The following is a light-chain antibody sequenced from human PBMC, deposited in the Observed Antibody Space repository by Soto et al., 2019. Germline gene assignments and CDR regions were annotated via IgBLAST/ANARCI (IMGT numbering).Light chain of an antibody. CDR1: QSVGNSY. Sequence: EIGLTQSPGTLSLSPGEGATLSCRASQSVGNSYVAWYQQKPGQAPRLLISGKSSRATGIPDRFSGSGSGTDFTLTISRLEPEDFAVYYCQQWRSSPLTFGAGTQIEIK. CDR2: GKS. CDR3: QQWRSSPLT. V-gene: IGKV3-20*01. J-gene: IGKJ4*01.